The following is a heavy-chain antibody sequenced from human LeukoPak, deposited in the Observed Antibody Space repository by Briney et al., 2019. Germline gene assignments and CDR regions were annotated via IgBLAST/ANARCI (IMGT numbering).Heavy chain of an antibody. Sequence: GGSLRLTCAASGFTFSSYDMSWVGQAPGKGLERVAYISSSGSTIYYADSVKGRFTISRDNAKNSLYLQMNSLRAEDTAVYYCARAPPEGVSQPTGLIWGQGTMVTVSS. CDR2: ISSSGSTI. V-gene: IGHV3-11*01. J-gene: IGHJ3*02. CDR1: GFTFSSYD. D-gene: IGHD5/OR15-5a*01. CDR3: ARAPPEGVSQPTGLI.